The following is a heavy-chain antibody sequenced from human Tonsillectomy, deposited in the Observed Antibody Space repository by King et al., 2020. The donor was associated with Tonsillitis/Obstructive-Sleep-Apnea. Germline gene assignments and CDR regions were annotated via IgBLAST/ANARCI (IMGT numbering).Heavy chain of an antibody. J-gene: IGHJ2*01. CDR1: GFTFSNYW. CDR3: ARDKAGGWYFDL. D-gene: IGHD3-10*01. CDR2: IKQDGSEK. V-gene: IGHV3-7*03. Sequence: VQLVESGGGLVQPGGSLRLSCAASGFTFSNYWVYWVRQAPGKGLEWVANIKQDGSEKYYVDSVKGRFTISRDNAKNSLYLQMNSLRVVDTAVYYCARDKAGGWYFDLWGRGTLVTVSS.